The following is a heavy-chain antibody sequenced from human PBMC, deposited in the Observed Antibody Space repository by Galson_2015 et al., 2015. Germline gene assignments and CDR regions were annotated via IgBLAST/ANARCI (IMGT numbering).Heavy chain of an antibody. CDR2: ISWNSGSI. D-gene: IGHD6-19*01. CDR1: GFTFDDYA. Sequence: SLRLSCAASGFTFDDYAMHWVRQAPGKGLEWVSGISWNSGSIGYADSVKGRFTISRDNAKNSLYLQMNSLRAEDTALYYCAKDSVAVAGPSLDYWGQGTLVTASS. CDR3: AKDSVAVAGPSLDY. J-gene: IGHJ4*02. V-gene: IGHV3-9*01.